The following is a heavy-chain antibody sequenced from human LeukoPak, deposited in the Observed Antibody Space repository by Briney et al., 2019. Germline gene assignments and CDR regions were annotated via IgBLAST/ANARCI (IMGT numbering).Heavy chain of an antibody. V-gene: IGHV3-23*01. CDR3: AKGPYYYGSGRLLFDY. Sequence: GGSLRLSCAASGFTLSNYAMSWVRQAPGKGLEWVSTISGGGSGTYHADSVKGRFTISRDNSKNTLYLQMNSLTAEDTAVYYCAKGPYYYGSGRLLFDYWGQGTLVTVSS. CDR2: ISGGGSGT. CDR1: GFTLSNYA. D-gene: IGHD3-10*01. J-gene: IGHJ4*02.